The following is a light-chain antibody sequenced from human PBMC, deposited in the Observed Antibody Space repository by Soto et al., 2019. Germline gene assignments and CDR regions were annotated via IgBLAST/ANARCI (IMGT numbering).Light chain of an antibody. J-gene: IGKJ2*01. CDR3: QQYGSSRPYT. V-gene: IGKV3-20*01. CDR2: GSS. CDR1: QTVSNNY. Sequence: EVVLTQSPGTLSLSPGERATLSCRASQTVSNNYLAWYQQKPGQAPRLLIFGSSDRATGIPDSFSGSGSGTDFTLTITRLEPEDVPLYYCQQYGSSRPYTGGKETKLEIK.